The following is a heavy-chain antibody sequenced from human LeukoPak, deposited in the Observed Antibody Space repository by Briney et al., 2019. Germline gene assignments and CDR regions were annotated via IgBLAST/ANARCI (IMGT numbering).Heavy chain of an antibody. CDR2: IYHSGST. Sequence: KTSETLSLTCTVSGYSISSGYYWGWIRQPPGKGLEWIGSIYHSGSTYYNPSLKSRVTISVDTSKNQFSLKLSSVTAADTAVYYCARVKVVAISGFDYWGQGTLVTVSS. V-gene: IGHV4-38-2*02. CDR1: GYSISSGYY. D-gene: IGHD3-22*01. CDR3: ARVKVVAISGFDY. J-gene: IGHJ4*02.